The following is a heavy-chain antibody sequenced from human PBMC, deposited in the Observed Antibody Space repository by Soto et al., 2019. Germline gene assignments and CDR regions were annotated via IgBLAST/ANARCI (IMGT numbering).Heavy chain of an antibody. Sequence: QMQLVQSGAEVKRPGASVRVSCKSSGYTFTSFYIHWVRQAPGQGLEWMGIINPSGGITNFAQRFQGRVTTTRDMSTNTHSMELSSLKSDDTAVYYCASSPAFSSSWYGIPPDPSHGMDVWGQGTTVTVS. CDR2: INPSGGIT. V-gene: IGHV1-46*01. CDR3: ASSPAFSSSWYGIPPDPSHGMDV. J-gene: IGHJ6*02. CDR1: GYTFTSFY. D-gene: IGHD6-13*01.